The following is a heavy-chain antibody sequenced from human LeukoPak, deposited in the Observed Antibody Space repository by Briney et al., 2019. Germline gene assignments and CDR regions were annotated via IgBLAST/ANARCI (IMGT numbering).Heavy chain of an antibody. J-gene: IGHJ6*04. V-gene: IGHV3-48*03. CDR3: AELGITMIGGG. CDR2: ISSSGSTI. CDR1: GFTFSSYE. Sequence: GGSLRLSCAASGFTFSSYEMNWVRQAPGKGLEWVSYISSSGSTIYYADSVKGRFTISRDNAKNSLYLQMNSLRAEDTAVYYCAELGITMIGGGWGKGTTVTISA. D-gene: IGHD3-10*02.